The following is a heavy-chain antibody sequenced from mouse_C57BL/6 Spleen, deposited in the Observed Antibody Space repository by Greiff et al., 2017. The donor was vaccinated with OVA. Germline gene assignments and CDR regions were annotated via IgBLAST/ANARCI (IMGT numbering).Heavy chain of an antibody. Sequence: VQLQQSGPELVKPGASVKISCKASGYTFTDYYINWVKQRPGQGLEWIGWIFPGSGSTYYNEKFKGKATFTVDKSSSTAYMLLSSLTSEDSAVYFWARSDNGGVLYYLDYGGQGTTLTVSS. V-gene: IGHV1-75*01. CDR3: ARSDNGGVLYYLDY. CDR1: GYTFTDYY. D-gene: IGHD1-2*01. CDR2: IFPGSGST. J-gene: IGHJ2*01.